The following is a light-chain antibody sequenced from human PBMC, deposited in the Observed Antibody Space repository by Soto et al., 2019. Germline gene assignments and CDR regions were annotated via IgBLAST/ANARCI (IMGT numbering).Light chain of an antibody. Sequence: EIVLTQSPGTLSLSPGERATLSCRASQSVSRSYLAWYQQKPGQAPRLLIYAASSRATGIPDRFSGSGSGTDFTLTISRLEAEDCTVYYCQQFATSLPITFGQGTRLEIK. J-gene: IGKJ5*01. CDR2: AAS. CDR3: QQFATSLPIT. CDR1: QSVSRSY. V-gene: IGKV3-20*01.